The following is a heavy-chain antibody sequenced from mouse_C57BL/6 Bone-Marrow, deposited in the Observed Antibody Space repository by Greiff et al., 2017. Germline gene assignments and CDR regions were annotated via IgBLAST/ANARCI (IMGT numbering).Heavy chain of an antibody. CDR2: IDPETGGT. CDR1: GYTFTDYE. V-gene: IGHV1-15*01. D-gene: IGHD2-2*01. CDR3: TRDGYDGFAY. J-gene: IGHJ3*01. Sequence: VKLMESGAELVRPGASVTLSCKASGYTFTDYEMHWVKQTPVHGLEWIGAIDPETGGTAYNQKFKGKAILTADKSSSTAYMELRSLTSEDSAVYYCTRDGYDGFAYWGQGTLVTVSA.